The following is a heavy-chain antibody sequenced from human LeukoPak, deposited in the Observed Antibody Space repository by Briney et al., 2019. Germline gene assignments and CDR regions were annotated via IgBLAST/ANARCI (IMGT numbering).Heavy chain of an antibody. V-gene: IGHV4-34*01. CDR1: SGTFSGYY. CDR3: ASMEYYYDSSGYYSPWGMDV. Sequence: SSETLSLTCAVYSGTFSGYYWSWIRQPPGKGLEWIGEINHSGSTNYNPSLKSRVTISVDTSKNQFSLKLSSVTAADTAVYYCASMEYYYDSSGYYSPWGMDVWGQGTTVTVSS. D-gene: IGHD3-22*01. J-gene: IGHJ6*02. CDR2: INHSGST.